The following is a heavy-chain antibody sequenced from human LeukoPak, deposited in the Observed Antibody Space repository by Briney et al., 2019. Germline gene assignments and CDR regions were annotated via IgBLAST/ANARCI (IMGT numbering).Heavy chain of an antibody. V-gene: IGHV3-7*01. Sequence: GGSLRLSCAASGFTFSTYWMSWVRQAPGKGLEWVANIKKDGSEKYYVESVKGRFTISRDNAKNSLYLQMNSLRAEDTAVYYCATFYYYMDVWGKGTTVTISS. CDR1: GFTFSTYW. J-gene: IGHJ6*03. CDR2: IKKDGSEK. CDR3: ATFYYYMDV.